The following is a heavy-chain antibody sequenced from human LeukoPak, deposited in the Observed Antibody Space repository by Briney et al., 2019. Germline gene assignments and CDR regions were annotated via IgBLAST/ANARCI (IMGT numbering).Heavy chain of an antibody. CDR1: GFTFSSYW. D-gene: IGHD2-8*01. CDR3: ARDRYCTNGVCYDMDV. J-gene: IGHJ6*03. CDR2: IKQDGSEK. V-gene: IGHV3-7*01. Sequence: GGSPRLSCAASGFTFSSYWMSWVRQAPGKGLEWVANIKQDGSEKYYVDSVKGRFTISRDNAKNSLYLQMNSLRAEDTAVYYCARDRYCTNGVCYDMDVWGKGTTVTVSS.